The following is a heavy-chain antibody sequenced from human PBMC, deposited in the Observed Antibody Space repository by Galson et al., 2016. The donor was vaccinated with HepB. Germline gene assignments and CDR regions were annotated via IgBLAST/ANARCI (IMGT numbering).Heavy chain of an antibody. CDR3: AKDRPFGKYTSMVTAFDS. CDR2: ISGSGDST. V-gene: IGHV3-23*01. J-gene: IGHJ4*02. CDR1: GFNLNTYA. D-gene: IGHD5-18*01. Sequence: SLRLSCAASGFNLNTYAMSWVRQAPGKRPECVSGISGSGDSTRYADSVRGRFTIFRDNFKNSLYLQMDSLRAEDTAVYFCAKDRPFGKYTSMVTAFDSWGQGSLVTVSS.